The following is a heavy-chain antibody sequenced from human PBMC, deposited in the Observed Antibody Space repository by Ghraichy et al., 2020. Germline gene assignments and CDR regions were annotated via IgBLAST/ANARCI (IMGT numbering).Heavy chain of an antibody. CDR1: GYSISSGYY. D-gene: IGHD3-22*01. CDR2: IYHSGST. Sequence: SETLSLTCTVSGYSISSGYYWGWIRQPPGKGLEWIGSIYHSGSTYYNPSLKSRVTISVDTSKNLFSLKLSSVTAADTAVYYCARECDGSGYSYGGWCQGTLVTVSS. V-gene: IGHV4-38-2*02. J-gene: IGHJ4*02. CDR3: ARECDGSGYSYGG.